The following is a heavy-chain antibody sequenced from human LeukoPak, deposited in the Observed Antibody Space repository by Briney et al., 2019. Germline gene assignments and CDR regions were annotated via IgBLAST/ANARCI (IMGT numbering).Heavy chain of an antibody. D-gene: IGHD2-8*01. V-gene: IGHV4-4*07. Sequence: SETLSLTCTVSGGSISNYYWSWIRQPAGKGLEWIGLIYTSGSTNYNPSLKSRVTMSVDTSKNQFSLKLSSVTAADTAVYYCARGRVALGYCTNGVCYAGRNWFDPWGQGTLVTVSS. CDR2: IYTSGST. CDR1: GGSISNYY. CDR3: ARGRVALGYCTNGVCYAGRNWFDP. J-gene: IGHJ5*02.